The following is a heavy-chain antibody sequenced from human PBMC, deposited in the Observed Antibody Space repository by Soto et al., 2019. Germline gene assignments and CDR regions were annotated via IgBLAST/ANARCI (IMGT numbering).Heavy chain of an antibody. CDR1: GYTFTSYY. CDR2: INPSGGST. J-gene: IGHJ3*02. Sequence: ASVKVSYKASGYTFTSYYMHWVRQAPGQGLEWMGIINPSGGSTSYAQKFQGRVTMTRDTSTSTVYMELSSLRSEDTAVYYCAREGYDSSGYPSPFDTWGQGTMVTVSS. V-gene: IGHV1-46*01. D-gene: IGHD3-22*01. CDR3: AREGYDSSGYPSPFDT.